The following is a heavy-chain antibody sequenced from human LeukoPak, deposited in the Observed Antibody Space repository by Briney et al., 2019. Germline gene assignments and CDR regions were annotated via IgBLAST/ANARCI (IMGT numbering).Heavy chain of an antibody. D-gene: IGHD6-6*01. CDR3: ARDVGLSYSSSSLVFDY. Sequence: ASVKVSCKASGYTFTSYDINWVRQATGQGLEWMGWMNPNSGNTGYAQKFQGRVTITRNTSISTAYMELSSLRSDDTAVYYCARDVGLSYSSSSLVFDYWGQGTLVTVSS. CDR2: MNPNSGNT. CDR1: GYTFTSYD. V-gene: IGHV1-8*03. J-gene: IGHJ4*02.